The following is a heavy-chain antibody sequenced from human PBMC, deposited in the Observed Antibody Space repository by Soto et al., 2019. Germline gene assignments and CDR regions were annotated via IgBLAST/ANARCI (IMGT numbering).Heavy chain of an antibody. CDR1: GGYISSRDYY. V-gene: IGHV4-30-4*01. D-gene: IGHD3-10*01. CDR2: IYDSGST. J-gene: IGHJ4*02. CDR3: ARYNGSGP. Sequence: PSQTLPLPSTVSGGYISSRDYYRSWIRQPPGKGLEWIGYIYDSGSTYYNSSLKSRVNITLDTSKNQFSLKLTSVTAADADVYFCARYNGSGPWVQGTLVTVSS.